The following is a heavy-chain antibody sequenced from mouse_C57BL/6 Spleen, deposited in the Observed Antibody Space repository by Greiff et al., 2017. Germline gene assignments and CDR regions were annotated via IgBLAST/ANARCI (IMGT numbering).Heavy chain of an antibody. D-gene: IGHD2-2*01. CDR3: ARREVGLRRTGYYFDY. CDR1: GYTFTEYT. V-gene: IGHV1-62-2*01. Sequence: QVQLQQSGAELVKPGASVKLSCKASGYTFTEYTIHWVKQRSGQGLEWIGWFYPGSGSIKYNEKFKDKATLTADKSSSTVYMELSRLTSEDSEVYFCARREVGLRRTGYYFDYWGQGTTLTVSS. CDR2: FYPGSGSI. J-gene: IGHJ2*01.